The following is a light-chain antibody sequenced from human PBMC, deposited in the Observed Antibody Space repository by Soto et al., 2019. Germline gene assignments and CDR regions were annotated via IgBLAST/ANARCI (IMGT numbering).Light chain of an antibody. CDR3: QSYDSSLSGVV. Sequence: QSVLTQPPSVSGAPGQRVTISCTGSSSNIGAGYDVHWYQQLPGTAPKLLIYGNSNRPSGVPDRFSGSKSGTSASLAITGLQAEDEADYYCQSYDSSLSGVVFCGGTNLTVL. V-gene: IGLV1-40*01. J-gene: IGLJ2*01. CDR2: GNS. CDR1: SSNIGAGYD.